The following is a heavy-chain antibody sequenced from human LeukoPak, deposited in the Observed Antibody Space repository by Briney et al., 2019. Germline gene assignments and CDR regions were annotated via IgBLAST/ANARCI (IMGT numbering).Heavy chain of an antibody. D-gene: IGHD3/OR15-3a*01. V-gene: IGHV3-23*01. Sequence: GGSLRLSCAASGFTLSSYAMSWVRQGPGKGLEWVSAISVSGNTYHADSVKGRFTISRDSSKNTLYLQMNSLRAGDAAVYYCGRDRDWGAFDVWGQGSLVTVSS. J-gene: IGHJ5*02. CDR3: GRDRDWGAFDV. CDR1: GFTLSSYA. CDR2: ISVSGNT.